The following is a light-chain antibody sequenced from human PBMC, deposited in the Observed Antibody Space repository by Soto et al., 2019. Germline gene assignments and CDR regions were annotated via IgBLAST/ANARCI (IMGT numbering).Light chain of an antibody. CDR1: SSNIGGGYD. Sequence: QSVLTQPPSVSGAPGQRVTISCTGSSSNIGGGYDVHWYQQILGTAPKLLVYGNINRPSRVPDRFSGSKSDISASLAITGLQAEDEADYYCQSYDSSLSAWVFGGGTKLTVL. V-gene: IGLV1-40*01. CDR3: QSYDSSLSAWV. J-gene: IGLJ3*02. CDR2: GNI.